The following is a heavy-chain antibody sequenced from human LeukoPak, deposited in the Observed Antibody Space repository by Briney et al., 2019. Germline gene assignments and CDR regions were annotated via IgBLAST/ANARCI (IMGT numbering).Heavy chain of an antibody. J-gene: IGHJ6*02. CDR1: GYTFTSYA. CDR3: ARSGWGGPYYYYGMDV. CDR2: INTNTGNP. V-gene: IGHV7-4-1*02. D-gene: IGHD6-19*01. Sequence: ASVKVSCKASGYTFTSYAMNWVRRAPGQGLEWMGWINTNTGNPTYAQGFTGRFVFSLDTSVSTAYLQISSLKAEDTAVYYCARSGWGGPYYYYGMDVWGQGTTVTVSS.